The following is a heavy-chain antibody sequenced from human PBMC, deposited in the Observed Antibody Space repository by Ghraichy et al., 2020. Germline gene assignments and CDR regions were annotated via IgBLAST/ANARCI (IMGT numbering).Heavy chain of an antibody. CDR2: IYTSGST. CDR3: ARDRHYCTNGVCYGDYFDY. J-gene: IGHJ4*02. Sequence: SETLSLTCTVSGGSISSYYWSWIRQPAGKGLEWIGRIYTSGSTNYNPSLKSRVTMSVDTSKNQFSLKLSSVTAADTAVYYCARDRHYCTNGVCYGDYFDYWGQGTLVTVSS. V-gene: IGHV4-4*07. D-gene: IGHD2-8*01. CDR1: GGSISSYY.